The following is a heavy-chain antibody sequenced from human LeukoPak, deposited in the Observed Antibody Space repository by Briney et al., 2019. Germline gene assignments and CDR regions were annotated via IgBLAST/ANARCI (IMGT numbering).Heavy chain of an antibody. V-gene: IGHV3-21*01. CDR3: ARDRSEYCSGGSCYATDY. CDR1: GGSFSAHY. J-gene: IGHJ4*02. Sequence: NPSETLSLTCAVYGGSFSAHYWNWVRQAPGKGLEWVSSISSSSSFIYYADSVKGRFTISRDNAKNSLYLQMNSLRAEDTAVYYCARDRSEYCSGGSCYATDYWGQGTLVTVSS. CDR2: ISSSSSFI. D-gene: IGHD2-15*01.